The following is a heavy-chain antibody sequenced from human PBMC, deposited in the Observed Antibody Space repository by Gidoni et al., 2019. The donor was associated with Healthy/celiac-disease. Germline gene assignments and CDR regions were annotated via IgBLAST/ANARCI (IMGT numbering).Heavy chain of an antibody. D-gene: IGHD6-19*01. Sequence: QVQLQESGPGLVKPSETLSLTCTVSGGSISSYYWSWIRQPPGKELEWIGYIYYSGSTNYNPSLKSRDTISVDTSKNQFSLKLGSVTAADTAVYYCARVSGWSYYFDYWGQGTLVTVSS. CDR1: GGSISSYY. V-gene: IGHV4-59*01. J-gene: IGHJ4*02. CDR2: IYYSGST. CDR3: ARVSGWSYYFDY.